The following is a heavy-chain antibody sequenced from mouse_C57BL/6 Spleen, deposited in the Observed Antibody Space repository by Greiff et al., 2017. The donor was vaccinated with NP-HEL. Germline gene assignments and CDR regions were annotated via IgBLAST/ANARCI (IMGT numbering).Heavy chain of an antibody. D-gene: IGHD1-1*01. J-gene: IGHJ2*01. CDR3: ARELRFSFDY. V-gene: IGHV1-82*01. CDR1: GYAFSSSW. Sequence: VQLKQSGPELVKPGASVKISCKASGYAFSSSWMNWVKQRPGKGLEWIGRIYPGDGDTNYNGKFKGKATLTADKTSSTAYMQLSSLTSEDSAVYFCARELRFSFDYWGQGTTLTVSS. CDR2: IYPGDGDT.